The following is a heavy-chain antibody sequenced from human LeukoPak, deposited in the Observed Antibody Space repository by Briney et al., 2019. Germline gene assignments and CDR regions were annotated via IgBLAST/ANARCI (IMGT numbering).Heavy chain of an antibody. CDR3: AREWVEMTTIESWFDP. Sequence: GRSLRLSCAATGFTFSTHAMHWVRQAPGRGLEWVAVISNGGSNRKYADSVKGRFTISRDNSKNTLYLQMNSLRAEDTAVYYCAREWVEMTTIESWFDPWGQGTLVTVSS. CDR2: ISNGGSNR. CDR1: GFTFSTHA. J-gene: IGHJ5*02. D-gene: IGHD5-24*01. V-gene: IGHV3-30-3*01.